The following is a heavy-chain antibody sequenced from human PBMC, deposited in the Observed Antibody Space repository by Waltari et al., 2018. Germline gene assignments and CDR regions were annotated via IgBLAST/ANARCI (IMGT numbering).Heavy chain of an antibody. CDR1: GYTFTSYD. V-gene: IGHV1-8*03. J-gene: IGHJ6*03. CDR2: RNPNRGNK. Sequence: QVQLVQSGAEVKKPGASVKVSCKASGYTFTSYDINWVRQATGQGLEWMGWRNPNRGNKGYAQKFQGRVTSTRNTSISTAYMELSSLRSEDTAVYYCARGPDYYDSSGYPMDVWGKGTTVTISS. CDR3: ARGPDYYDSSGYPMDV. D-gene: IGHD3-22*01.